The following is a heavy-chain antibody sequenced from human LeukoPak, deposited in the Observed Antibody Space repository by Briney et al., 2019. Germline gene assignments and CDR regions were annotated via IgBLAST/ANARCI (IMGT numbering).Heavy chain of an antibody. V-gene: IGHV3-7*01. D-gene: IGHD6-19*01. J-gene: IGHJ4*02. CDR2: IKQDGSET. Sequence: GGSLRLSCPASRFTLSNYWMSWVRQAPGKGLEWVANIKQDGSETYYVDSVKGRFTISRDNAKNSLSLQMNSLRAEDTAVYYCARQRGSGCLDYWGQGTLVTVSS. CDR3: ARQRGSGCLDY. CDR1: RFTLSNYW.